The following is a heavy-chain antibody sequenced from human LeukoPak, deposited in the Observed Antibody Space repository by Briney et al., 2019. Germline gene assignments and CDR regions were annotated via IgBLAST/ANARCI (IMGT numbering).Heavy chain of an antibody. CDR2: IIPIFGTA. J-gene: IGHJ4*02. CDR1: GGTFNSYA. V-gene: IGHV1-69*05. Sequence: SVKVSCKASGGTFNSYAISWVRQAPGQGLEWMGGIIPIFGTANYAQKFQGRVTITTDESTSTAYMELSSLRSEDTAVYYCARGITGSRRLFDYWGQGTLVTVSS. D-gene: IGHD1-20*01. CDR3: ARGITGSRRLFDY.